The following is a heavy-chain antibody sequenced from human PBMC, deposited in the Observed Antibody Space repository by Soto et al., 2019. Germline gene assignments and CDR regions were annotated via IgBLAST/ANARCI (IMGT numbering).Heavy chain of an antibody. Sequence: SETLSLTCAVSGASISSYYWSWIRQPPGKGLEWIGYIYYSGSTNYNPSLKSRVTISVDTSKNQFSLKLNSVTAADTAVYYCARLWGFYIDNWGQGTLVTVSS. CDR3: ARLWGFYIDN. CDR1: GASISSYY. D-gene: IGHD2-2*02. V-gene: IGHV4-59*08. J-gene: IGHJ4*02. CDR2: IYYSGST.